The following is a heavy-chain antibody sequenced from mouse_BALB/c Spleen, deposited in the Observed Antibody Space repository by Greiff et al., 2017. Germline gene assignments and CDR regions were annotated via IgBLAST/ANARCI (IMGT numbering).Heavy chain of an antibody. CDR1: GYTFTSYW. CDR3: TRGPLLRPYYLDY. J-gene: IGHJ2*01. D-gene: IGHD1-2*01. CDR2: IYPSDSYT. V-gene: IGHV1-69*02. Sequence: QVQLQQPGAELVRPGASVKLSCKASGYTFTSYWINWVKQRPGQGLEWIGNIYPSDSYTNYNQKFKDKATLTVDKSSSTAYMQLSSPTSEDSAVYYCTRGPLLRPYYLDYWGQGTTLTVSS.